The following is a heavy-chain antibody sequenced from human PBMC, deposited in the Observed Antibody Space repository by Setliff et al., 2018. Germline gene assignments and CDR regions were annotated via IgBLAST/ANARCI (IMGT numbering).Heavy chain of an antibody. CDR3: SRLVRYCTTTTCQSVPGAEV. D-gene: IGHD2-8*01. CDR2: ISSYNGKA. J-gene: IGHJ4*02. V-gene: IGHV1-18*01. CDR1: GYTFSDYG. Sequence: GASVKVSCKASGYTFSDYGIAWVRQAPGQGLEWMGWISSYNGKAYYAQKFQGRVTLTTDTSTSTAYMELRSLRSDDTAVYYCSRLVRYCTTTTCQSVPGAEVWGQGTLVTVSS.